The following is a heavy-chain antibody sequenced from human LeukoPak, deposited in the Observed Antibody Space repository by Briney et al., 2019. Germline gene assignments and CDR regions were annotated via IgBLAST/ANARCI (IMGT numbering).Heavy chain of an antibody. J-gene: IGHJ4*02. CDR2: IYPDDSGT. CDR1: GYSFTTYW. D-gene: IGHD3-9*01. V-gene: IGHV5-51*01. CDR3: ARQADYNLLTGYYKGHLDY. Sequence: PGESLKISCKASGYSFTTYWIAWVRQMPGKGLEWMGIIYPDDSGTRYSPSFRGQVTISADKSISTAYLQWSSLRAPDTAVYYCARQADYNLLTGYYKGHLDYWGQGTLVTVSS.